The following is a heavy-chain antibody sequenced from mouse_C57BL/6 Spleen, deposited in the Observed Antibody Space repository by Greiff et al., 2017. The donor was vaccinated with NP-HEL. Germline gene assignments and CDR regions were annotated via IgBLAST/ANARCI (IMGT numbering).Heavy chain of an antibody. D-gene: IGHD3-2*02. Sequence: VQLQQPGAELVMPGASVKLSCKASGYTFTSYWMHWVKQRPGQGLAWIGEIDPSDSYTNYNQKFKGKFTLTVDKASSTAYMQLSSLTSEDSAVYDCARQAALYYAMDYWGQGTSVTVSS. CDR1: GYTFTSYW. J-gene: IGHJ4*01. CDR3: ARQAALYYAMDY. CDR2: IDPSDSYT. V-gene: IGHV1-69*01.